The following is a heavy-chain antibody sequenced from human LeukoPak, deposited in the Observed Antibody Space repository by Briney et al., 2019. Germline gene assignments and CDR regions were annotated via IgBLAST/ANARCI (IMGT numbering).Heavy chain of an antibody. V-gene: IGHV3-23*01. Sequence: GGSLRLSCAASGFTFSSYAMSWVRQAPGKGLEWVAAINARGGSTYYADSVKGRVTISREDSKTTLYMRLNSLRADDTAVYYCAKNVLNGYYRLYYFDYWGQGTLVTVSS. CDR1: GFTFSSYA. J-gene: IGHJ4*02. CDR2: INARGGST. CDR3: AKNVLNGYYRLYYFDY. D-gene: IGHD3-9*01.